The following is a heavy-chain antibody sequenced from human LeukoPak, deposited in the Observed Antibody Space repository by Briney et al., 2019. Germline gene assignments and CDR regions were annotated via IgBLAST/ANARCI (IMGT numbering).Heavy chain of an antibody. CDR2: IIPMSGTT. J-gene: IGHJ4*02. CDR3: ARSNNVFFAGDH. Sequence: ASVTVSCQASGDTFISYAFSWVRQAPGQGLEWMGAIIPMSGTTHYAQNFQGRVTITSDESTRTVYLEVTSLRSEDTALYYCARSNNVFFAGDHWGQGTLVTVSS. CDR1: GDTFISYA. V-gene: IGHV1-69*01. D-gene: IGHD1/OR15-1a*01.